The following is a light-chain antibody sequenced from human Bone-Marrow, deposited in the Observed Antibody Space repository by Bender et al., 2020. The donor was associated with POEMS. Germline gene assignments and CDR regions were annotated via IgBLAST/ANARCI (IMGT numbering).Light chain of an antibody. V-gene: IGLV2-8*01. CDR3: SSSAGFNKVL. CDR2: EVN. CDR1: SSDVGTYNY. J-gene: IGLJ2*01. Sequence: QSALTQPASVSGSPGQSITISCTGTSSDVGTYNYVSWYQHHPGKAPKLIIYEVNKRPSGVPDRFSGSKSGNTASLTVSGLQAEDEGDYYCSSSAGFNKVLFGGGTKVTVL.